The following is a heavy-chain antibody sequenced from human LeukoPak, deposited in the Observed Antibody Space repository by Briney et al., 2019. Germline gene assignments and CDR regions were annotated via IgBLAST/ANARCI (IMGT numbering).Heavy chain of an antibody. D-gene: IGHD1-7*01. J-gene: IGHJ4*02. V-gene: IGHV4-34*01. CDR3: ARITGTTFIDY. CDR2: INHSGST. Sequence: PSETLSLTCAVYGGSFRGYYWSWIRQPPGKGLEWIGEINHSGSTNYNPSLKSRVTISVDTSKNQFSLKLSSVTAADTAVYYCARITGTTFIDYWGQGTLVTVSS. CDR1: GGSFRGYY.